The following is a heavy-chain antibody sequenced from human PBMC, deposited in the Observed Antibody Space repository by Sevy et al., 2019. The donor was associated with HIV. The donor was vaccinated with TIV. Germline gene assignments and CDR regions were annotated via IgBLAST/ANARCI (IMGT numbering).Heavy chain of an antibody. CDR3: AKDLLPYGSGSYPLDY. CDR1: GLRFEDYG. V-gene: IGHV3-9*01. D-gene: IGHD3-10*01. CDR2: IGWNSGSV. J-gene: IGHJ4*02. Sequence: GGSLRLSCAASGLRFEDYGMHWVRRAPGKGLEWVSGIGWNSGSVGYAVSVKGRFTISRDNAKNLLYLQMNSLTSEDTALYYCAKDLLPYGSGSYPLDYWGQGTVVTVSS.